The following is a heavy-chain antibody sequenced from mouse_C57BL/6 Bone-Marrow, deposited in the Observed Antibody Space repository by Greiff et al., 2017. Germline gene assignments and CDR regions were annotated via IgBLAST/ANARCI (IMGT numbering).Heavy chain of an antibody. CDR3: ARRRPYAMDY. CDR2: IYPRSGNT. CDR1: GYTFTSYG. D-gene: IGHD1-2*01. V-gene: IGHV1-81*01. J-gene: IGHJ4*01. Sequence: VQLQQSGAELARPGASVKLSCKASGYTFTSYGISWVKQRTGQGLEWIGEIYPRSGNTYYNEKFKGKATLTADKSSSTAYMGLRSLTSEDSAVYFCARRRPYAMDYWGQGTSVTVSS.